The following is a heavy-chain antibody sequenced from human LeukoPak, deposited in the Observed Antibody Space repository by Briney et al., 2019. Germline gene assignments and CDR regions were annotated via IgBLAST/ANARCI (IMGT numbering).Heavy chain of an antibody. CDR3: ARVKFRYYYDRRKGGVAFDI. D-gene: IGHD3-22*01. CDR2: INHSVST. CDR1: GGSFSGYT. J-gene: IGHJ3*02. V-gene: IGHV4-34*01. Sequence: SETLSLTCAVYGGSFSGYTWGWIRDPPRKGLGWIGEINHSVSTNSNPSLKSRVTISVDTSKDQFSLKLSSVTAADTAVYYCARVKFRYYYDRRKGGVAFDIWGQGTMVTVSS.